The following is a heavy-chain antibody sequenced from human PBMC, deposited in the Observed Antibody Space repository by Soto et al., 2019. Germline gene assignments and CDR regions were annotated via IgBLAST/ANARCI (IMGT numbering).Heavy chain of an antibody. D-gene: IGHD4-17*01. CDR2: ISSSSSTI. V-gene: IGHV3-48*02. Sequence: EVQLVESGGGLVQPGGSLRLSCAASGFTFSSYSMNWVRQAPGKGLEWVSYISSSSSTIYYADSVKGRFTISRDNAKNSLYLQMNSLRDEDTAVYYCVRDDYGDLRYYYYGMDVWGQGTTVTVSS. CDR3: VRDDYGDLRYYYYGMDV. J-gene: IGHJ6*02. CDR1: GFTFSSYS.